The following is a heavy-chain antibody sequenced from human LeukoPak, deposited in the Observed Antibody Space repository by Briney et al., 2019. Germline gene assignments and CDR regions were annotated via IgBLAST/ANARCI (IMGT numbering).Heavy chain of an antibody. Sequence: PSETLSLTCTVSGGSISSYYWSWIRQPAGKGLEWIWYIYYTGSTNYNPSLKSRVTISVDTSKHQFSLRLSSVTAADTAVYYCARAGHYDFWSGYYGAFDIWGQGTMVTVSS. CDR1: GGSISSYY. D-gene: IGHD3-3*01. J-gene: IGHJ3*02. V-gene: IGHV4-59*01. CDR3: ARAGHYDFWSGYYGAFDI. CDR2: IYYTGST.